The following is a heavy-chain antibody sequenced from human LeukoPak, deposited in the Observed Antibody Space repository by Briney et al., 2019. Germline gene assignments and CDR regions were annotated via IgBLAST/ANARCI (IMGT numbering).Heavy chain of an antibody. D-gene: IGHD3-16*01. CDR1: GFTFSSYA. Sequence: GGSLRLSCAASGFTFSSYAMHWVRQAPGKGLEYVSAISSNGGSTYYANSVKGRFTISRDNSKNTLYLQMGSLRDEDMAVYYCARGGVNDAFDIWGQGTMVTVSS. CDR2: ISSNGGST. V-gene: IGHV3-64*01. J-gene: IGHJ3*02. CDR3: ARGGVNDAFDI.